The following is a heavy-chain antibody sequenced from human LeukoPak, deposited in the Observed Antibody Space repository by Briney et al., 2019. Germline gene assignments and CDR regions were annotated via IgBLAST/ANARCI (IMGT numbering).Heavy chain of an antibody. Sequence: GGSLRLSCAASGFTFSSYAMSWVRQAPGKGLEWVSAISGSGGSIYYADSVKGRFTISRDNSKNTLYLQMNSLRAEDTAVYYCAKGKSSLVVAATPDYWGQGTLVTVSS. CDR1: GFTFSSYA. J-gene: IGHJ4*02. CDR3: AKGKSSLVVAATPDY. V-gene: IGHV3-23*01. D-gene: IGHD2-15*01. CDR2: ISGSGGSI.